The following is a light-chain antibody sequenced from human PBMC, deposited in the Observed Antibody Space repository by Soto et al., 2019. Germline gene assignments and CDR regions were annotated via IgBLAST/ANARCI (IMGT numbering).Light chain of an antibody. J-gene: IGKJ1*01. Sequence: IEVTQSPSTWSACVGDRATITFRASQSIRYWLAWYQQKAGKAPRLLMYEASRLESGVPSRISAWGSGTDFTLTISGVQPDDFAAYYCHQRQSYPRTFGQGTKVDNK. CDR1: QSIRYW. CDR3: HQRQSYPRT. CDR2: EAS. V-gene: IGKV1-5*03.